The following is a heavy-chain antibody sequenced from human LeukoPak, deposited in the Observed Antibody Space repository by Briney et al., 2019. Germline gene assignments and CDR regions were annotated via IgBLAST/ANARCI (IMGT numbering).Heavy chain of an antibody. V-gene: IGHV3-30-3*01. Sequence: GGSLRLSCAASGFTFSSYAMHWVRQAPGKGLEWVAVISYDGSNKYYADSVKGRFTISRDNSKNTLYLQMNSLRAEDTAVYYCARRGIQLWPHDDYWGQGTLVTVSS. D-gene: IGHD5-18*01. CDR1: GFTFSSYA. CDR3: ARRGIQLWPHDDY. CDR2: ISYDGSNK. J-gene: IGHJ4*02.